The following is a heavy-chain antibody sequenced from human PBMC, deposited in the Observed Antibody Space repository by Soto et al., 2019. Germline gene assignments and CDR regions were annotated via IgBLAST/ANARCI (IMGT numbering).Heavy chain of an antibody. V-gene: IGHV3-30-3*01. CDR1: GFTFSSYA. CDR2: ISYDGSNK. J-gene: IGHJ6*02. Sequence: PGGSLRLSCAASGFTFSSYAMHWVRQAPGKGLEWVAVISYDGSNKYYADSVKGRFTISRDNSKNTLYLQMNSLRAEDTAVYYCARAVGIAARPGVYYYGMDVWGQGTTVTV. CDR3: ARAVGIAARPGVYYYGMDV. D-gene: IGHD6-6*01.